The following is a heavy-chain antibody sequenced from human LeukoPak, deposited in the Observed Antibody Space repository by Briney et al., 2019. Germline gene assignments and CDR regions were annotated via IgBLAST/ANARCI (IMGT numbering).Heavy chain of an antibody. V-gene: IGHV3-23*01. J-gene: IGHJ4*02. CDR3: VRRGDASSGWGDHDF. CDR2: IGGSGDKT. D-gene: IGHD6-19*01. Sequence: GRSLRLSCAASGFTFNRHAISWVRQAPGKGLEWVSTIGGSGDKTFYADSVKGRFTISRDNSKNMVHLQMNSLTGEDTALYYCVRRGDASSGWGDHDFWGQGALVTVSS. CDR1: GFTFNRHA.